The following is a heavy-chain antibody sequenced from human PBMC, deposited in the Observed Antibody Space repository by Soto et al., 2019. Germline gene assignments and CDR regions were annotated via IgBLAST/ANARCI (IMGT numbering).Heavy chain of an antibody. Sequence: QVQLQESGPGLVKPSQTLSLTCTVSGGSISTGGYYWNWIRQHPGKGLEWIGYFYYSGSTYYNPSPKSRVTISVNTSKTQFSLKLSSVTAADTAVYYCARSVFPWGQGTLVTVSS. J-gene: IGHJ5*02. CDR3: ARSVFP. V-gene: IGHV4-31*03. CDR1: GGSISTGGYY. CDR2: FYYSGST.